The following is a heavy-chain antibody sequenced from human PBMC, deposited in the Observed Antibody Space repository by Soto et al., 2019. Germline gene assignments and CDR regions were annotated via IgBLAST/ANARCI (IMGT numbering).Heavy chain of an antibody. Sequence: QVQLVHSGAEVKKPGASVKVSCKASGYTFATYGFSWVRQAPGQGLECVGWISAHNGDTHYSQKFQGGVTLTTDTSTNTAYMELRSLTSDDTAVYFCATEPIYYNDGSGYYPLGHWGQGTLVTVSS. CDR3: ATEPIYYNDGSGYYPLGH. J-gene: IGHJ4*02. CDR1: GYTFATYG. V-gene: IGHV1-18*04. D-gene: IGHD3-22*01. CDR2: ISAHNGDT.